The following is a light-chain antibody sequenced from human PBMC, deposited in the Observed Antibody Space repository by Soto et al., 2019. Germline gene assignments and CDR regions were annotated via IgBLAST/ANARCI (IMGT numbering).Light chain of an antibody. CDR2: ASS. CDR3: QQSYSTPT. CDR1: QSTSSY. J-gene: IGKJ5*01. V-gene: IGKV1-39*01. Sequence: DIKMTQSPSSLSASVGDRVTITCRASQSTSSYLNWYHQKPVKAPKLLIYASSSLQSGVPSRFSGSGSGTDFTLTISSLQPEDFATYYCQQSYSTPTFGQGTRLEI.